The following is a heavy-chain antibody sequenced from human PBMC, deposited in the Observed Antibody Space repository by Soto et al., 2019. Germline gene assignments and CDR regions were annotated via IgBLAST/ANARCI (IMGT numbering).Heavy chain of an antibody. CDR1: GGSFSGYY. Sequence: QVQLQQWGAGLLKPSETLSLTCAVYGGSFSGYYWSWIRQPPGKGLEWIGEINHSGSTNYNPSLKSRVIISVDTSKNQFSLKLSSVTAADTAVYYCASYMVRGVIITPPEDYYYGMDVWGQGTTVTVSS. D-gene: IGHD3-10*01. J-gene: IGHJ6*02. V-gene: IGHV4-34*01. CDR2: INHSGST. CDR3: ASYMVRGVIITPPEDYYYGMDV.